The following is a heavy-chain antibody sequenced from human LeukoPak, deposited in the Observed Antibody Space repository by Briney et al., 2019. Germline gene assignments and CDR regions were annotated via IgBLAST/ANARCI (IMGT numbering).Heavy chain of an antibody. V-gene: IGHV1-3*02. Sequence: ASVKVSCKASGYTFTSYAMHWVRQAPGQRLEWMGWGNAGNGNTKYSQEFQGRVTITRDTSASTAYMELSSLRSEDMAVYYCARARYETRIWPKSRYDYYHYMDVWGKGTTVTVSS. D-gene: IGHD3-3*01. CDR3: ARARYETRIWPKSRYDYYHYMDV. CDR1: GYTFTSYA. CDR2: GNAGNGNT. J-gene: IGHJ6*03.